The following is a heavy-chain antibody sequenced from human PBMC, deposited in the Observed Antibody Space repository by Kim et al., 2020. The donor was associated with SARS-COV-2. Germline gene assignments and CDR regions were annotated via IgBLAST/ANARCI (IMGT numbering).Heavy chain of an antibody. CDR1: GFTFSIYA. V-gene: IGHV3-23*01. D-gene: IGHD3-22*01. CDR3: AKVEAFGYYYDSSGYRFDF. J-gene: IGHJ4*02. CDR2: ISDSGGST. Sequence: GGSLRLSCEASGFTFSIYAVTWVRQGPGKGLEWVSVISDSGGSTYYADSVKGRFTISRDNSKNTLYLQMNSLRVEDTAVYYCAKVEAFGYYYDSSGYRFDFWGQGTLVTVSS.